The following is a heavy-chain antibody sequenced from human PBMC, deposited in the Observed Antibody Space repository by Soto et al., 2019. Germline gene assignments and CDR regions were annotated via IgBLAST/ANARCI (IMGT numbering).Heavy chain of an antibody. CDR3: AGHSHKDY. CDR2: VYSGGST. V-gene: IGHV3-66*04. CDR1: GFTVSSNY. Sequence: EVQLVESGGGLVQPGGSLRLSCAASGFTVSSNYVSWVRQAPGKGLEWVSVVYSGGSTYYADSVKGRFTSFRDNSKNTLYLQMNSLRAEDTAVYYCAGHSHKDYWGQGTLVTVSS. J-gene: IGHJ4*02.